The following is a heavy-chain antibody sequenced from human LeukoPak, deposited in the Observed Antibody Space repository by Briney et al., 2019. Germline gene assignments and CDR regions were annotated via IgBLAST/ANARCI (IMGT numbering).Heavy chain of an antibody. CDR2: INHSGST. D-gene: IGHD2-21*02. V-gene: IGHV4-34*01. J-gene: IGHJ4*02. Sequence: KTSETLSLTCAIYGGSSSYYYWSWIRQPPEKGLEWIGEINHSGSTNYNPSLKSRVTISVDTSKNQFSLKLTSVTAADTAVYYCARGGFYCGDDCDVDKWGQGTLVTVSS. CDR3: ARGGFYCGDDCDVDK. CDR1: GGSSSYYY.